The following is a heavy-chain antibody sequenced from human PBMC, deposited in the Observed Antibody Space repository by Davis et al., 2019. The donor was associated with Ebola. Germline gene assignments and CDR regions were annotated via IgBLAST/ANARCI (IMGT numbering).Heavy chain of an antibody. CDR1: GDSVSSGG. CDR3: ARGWLRTGLDA. J-gene: IGHJ6*04. CDR2: TYYSSKWYN. Sequence: HSQTLSLTCAISGDSVSSGGWNWIRQSPSRGLEWLGRTYYSSKWYNDYAVSVKSRITINPDTSKNQFSLHLDSVTPEDTALYFCARGWLRTGLDAWGEGTAVTVSS. V-gene: IGHV6-1*01. D-gene: IGHD3-10*01.